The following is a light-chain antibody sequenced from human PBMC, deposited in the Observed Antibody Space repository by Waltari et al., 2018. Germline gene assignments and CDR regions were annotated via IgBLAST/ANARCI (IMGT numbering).Light chain of an antibody. CDR1: NIGDKN. J-gene: IGLJ1*01. CDR3: QVWDSGTWV. Sequence: SYELTQPLSVSVALGQTARIICGGNNIGDKNVHWYQQKPGQAPVVVIYGDKNRPSGIPERFSGSNSGNTATLTISRAQAGDEADYYCQVWDSGTWVFGTGTMVTLL. V-gene: IGLV3-9*01. CDR2: GDK.